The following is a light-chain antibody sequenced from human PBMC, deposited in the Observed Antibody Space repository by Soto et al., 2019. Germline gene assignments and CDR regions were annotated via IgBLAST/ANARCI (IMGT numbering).Light chain of an antibody. Sequence: QSVLTQPASVSASPGQSIPISCTGTSSDVGGYNYVSWYQQHPGKAPKLMIYDVSNRPSGVSNRFSGSKSGNTASLTISGLQAEDEADYYCSSYPSSSTLVFGGGTQLTV. CDR3: SSYPSSSTLV. CDR2: DVS. CDR1: SSDVGGYNY. J-gene: IGLJ2*01. V-gene: IGLV2-14*01.